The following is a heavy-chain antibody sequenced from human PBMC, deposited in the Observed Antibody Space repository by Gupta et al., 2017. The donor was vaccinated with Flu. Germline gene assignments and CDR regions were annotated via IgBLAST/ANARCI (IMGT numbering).Heavy chain of an antibody. J-gene: IGHJ6*02. Sequence: QVQLVQSGAEVKKPGSSVKVSCKASGGTFSSYAISWVRQAPGQGLEWMGGIIPIFGTANYAQKFQGRVTITADKSTSTAYMELSSLRSEDTAVYYCAREGVVVAATPDYYYYYGMDVWGQGTTVTVSS. CDR3: AREGVVVAATPDYYYYYGMDV. D-gene: IGHD2-15*01. CDR1: GGTFSSYA. V-gene: IGHV1-69*06. CDR2: IIPIFGTA.